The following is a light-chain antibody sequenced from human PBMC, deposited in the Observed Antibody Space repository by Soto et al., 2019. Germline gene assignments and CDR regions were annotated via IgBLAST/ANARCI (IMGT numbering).Light chain of an antibody. CDR3: QQYNSLSSVS. J-gene: IGKJ4*01. Sequence: DVQMTQSPSSVSASVGDRVTITCRASQSITNWLAWYQQKPGKAPKVLIHMASSLKSGVPSRFSGSGSGTEFTLTITSLQPDDSATYYCQQYNSLSSVSFGGGTNVDIK. CDR1: QSITNW. CDR2: MAS. V-gene: IGKV1-5*03.